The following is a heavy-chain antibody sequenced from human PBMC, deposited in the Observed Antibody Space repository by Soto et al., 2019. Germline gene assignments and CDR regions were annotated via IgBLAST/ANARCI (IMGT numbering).Heavy chain of an antibody. J-gene: IGHJ3*02. D-gene: IGHD2-15*01. V-gene: IGHV4-59*01. CDR3: ARGYCSGGSCYPI. CDR1: GGSISSYY. Sequence: SETLSLTCTVSGGSISSYYGSWIRQPPGKGLEWIGYIYYSGSTNYNPSLKSRVTISVDTSKNQFSLKLSSVTAADTAVYYCARGYCSGGSCYPIWGQGTMVTVSS. CDR2: IYYSGST.